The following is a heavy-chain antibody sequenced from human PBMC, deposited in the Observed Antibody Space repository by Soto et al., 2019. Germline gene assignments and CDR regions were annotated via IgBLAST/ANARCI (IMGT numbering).Heavy chain of an antibody. V-gene: IGHV1-69*01. D-gene: IGHD3-22*01. CDR3: ARSKYYYDSSGYSTHAFDI. CDR2: IIPTFGTA. Sequence: QVQLVQSGAEVKKPGSSVKVSCKASGGTFSSYAISWVRQAPGQGLEWMGGIIPTFGTANYAQKFQGRVTITADESTSTAYMERSSLRSEDTAVYYCARSKYYYDSSGYSTHAFDIWGQGTMVTVSS. CDR1: GGTFSSYA. J-gene: IGHJ3*02.